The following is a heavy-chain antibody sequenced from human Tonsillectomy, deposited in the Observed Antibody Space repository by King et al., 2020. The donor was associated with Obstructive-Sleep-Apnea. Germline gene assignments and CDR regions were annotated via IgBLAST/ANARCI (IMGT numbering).Heavy chain of an antibody. Sequence: VQLQESGPGLVKPSETLSLTCTVSGGSISSYYWSWIRQPPGKGLEWIGDIFYSGSTNYNPSLKSRVTISVDTSKNQFSLKLSSVTAADTAVYYCARHERDDSSGYYYLYYFDYWGQGTLVTVSS. J-gene: IGHJ4*02. D-gene: IGHD3-22*01. CDR1: GGSISSYY. CDR2: IFYSGST. V-gene: IGHV4-59*08. CDR3: ARHERDDSSGYYYLYYFDY.